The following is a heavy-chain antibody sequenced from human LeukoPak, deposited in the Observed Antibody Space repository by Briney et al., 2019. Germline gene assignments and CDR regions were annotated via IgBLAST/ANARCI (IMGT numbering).Heavy chain of an antibody. CDR2: ISSSSTYI. CDR3: ARAVVAGTAYPGMDV. D-gene: IGHD6-19*01. V-gene: IGHV3-21*01. Sequence: PGGSLRLSCAASGFTSSTYRRNWVRQAPGKGLEWVSCISSSSTYIYSADSMKGRFTISRDNAKNSLYLQMNSLRVEDTAVYYCARAVVAGTAYPGMDVWGRGTTVTVSS. J-gene: IGHJ6*02. CDR1: GFTSSTYR.